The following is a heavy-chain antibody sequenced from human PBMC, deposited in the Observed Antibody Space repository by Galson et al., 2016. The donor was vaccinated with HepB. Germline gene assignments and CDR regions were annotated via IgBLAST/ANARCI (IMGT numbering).Heavy chain of an antibody. CDR1: GFTFSYYW. CDR3: ARGGGYSSGWYSF. Sequence: SLRLSCAASGFTFSYYWMSWVRQAPGKGLEWVSGISWNSGNIGYADSVKGRFTISRDNAKNSLYLQMNSLRVEDTAVYYCARGGGYSSGWYSFWGRGTLVTVSS. V-gene: IGHV3-9*01. J-gene: IGHJ4*02. CDR2: ISWNSGNI. D-gene: IGHD6-13*01.